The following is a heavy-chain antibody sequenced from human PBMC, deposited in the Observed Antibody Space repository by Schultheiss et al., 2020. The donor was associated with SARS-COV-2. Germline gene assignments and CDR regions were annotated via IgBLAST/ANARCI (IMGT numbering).Heavy chain of an antibody. V-gene: IGHV3-48*04. D-gene: IGHD1-7*01. J-gene: IGHJ3*02. CDR3: ARGFRFAPTGTADAFDI. CDR1: GFTFSSYA. CDR2: LSGSGDST. Sequence: GGSLRLSCAASGFTFSSYAMHWVRQAPGKGLEWVSGLSGSGDSTYYGDSVKGRFTISRDNAKNSLYLQMNSLRAEDTAVYYCARGFRFAPTGTADAFDIWGQGTMVTVSS.